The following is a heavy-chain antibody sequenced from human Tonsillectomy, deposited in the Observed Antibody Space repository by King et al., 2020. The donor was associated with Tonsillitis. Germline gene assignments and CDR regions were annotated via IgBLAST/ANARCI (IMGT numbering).Heavy chain of an antibody. J-gene: IGHJ4*02. CDR1: GFTFTSSA. CDR3: AAGQWYGDYGLDY. CDR2: IVVGSGNT. Sequence: QLVESGPEVKKPGTSVKVSCKASGFTFTSSAVQWVRQARGQRLEWIGWIVVGSGNTNYAQKFQERVTITRDMSTSTAYMELSSLRSEDTALYYCAAGQWYGDYGLDYWGQGTLVTVSS. D-gene: IGHD4-17*01. V-gene: IGHV1-58*01.